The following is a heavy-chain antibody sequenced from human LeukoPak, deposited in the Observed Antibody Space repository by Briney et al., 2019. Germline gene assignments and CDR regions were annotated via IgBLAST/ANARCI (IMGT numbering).Heavy chain of an antibody. CDR2: IYTSGST. CDR3: ARNWNLGYNWFDP. D-gene: IGHD1-1*01. J-gene: IGHJ5*02. V-gene: IGHV4-61*02. CDR1: GGSISSGSYY. Sequence: SQTLSLTCTVSGGSISSGSYYWSWIRQPAGKRLEWIGRIYTSGSTNYNPSLKSRVTISVDTSKNQFSLKLSSVTAADTAVYYCARNWNLGYNWFDPWGQGTLVTVSS.